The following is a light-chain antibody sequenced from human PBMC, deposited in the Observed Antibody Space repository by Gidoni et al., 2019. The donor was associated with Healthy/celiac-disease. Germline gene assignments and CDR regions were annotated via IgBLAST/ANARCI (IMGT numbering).Light chain of an antibody. CDR2: AAS. Sequence: DIQITQSPSAMSASVGDRDTITCRASQGIRNYLAWFQQKPGKVTKRLIYAASSLQRGVPSRFRGSGSGTEFTLTISSLQPEDFATYYCLQHNSYPHTFGQGTKLEIK. V-gene: IGKV1-17*03. CDR1: QGIRNY. CDR3: LQHNSYPHT. J-gene: IGKJ2*01.